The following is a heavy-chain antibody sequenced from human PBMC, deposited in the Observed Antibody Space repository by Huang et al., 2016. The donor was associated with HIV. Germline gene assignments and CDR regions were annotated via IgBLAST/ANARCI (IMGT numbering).Heavy chain of an antibody. CDR2: IRYDGNND. V-gene: IGHV3-30*02. Sequence: QVRLVESGGGVVQPGASLTLSCSASGFPFSAYGLDWVRQGRGKGLEWVSFIRYDGNNDYLIGSVKGRFTISRDNSNNTLYLRMNSLRPEDTAVYYCVKERGSSRARSSFDFWGQGTSVIVSS. CDR1: GFPFSAYG. J-gene: IGHJ3*01. D-gene: IGHD6-13*01. CDR3: VKERGSSRARSSFDF.